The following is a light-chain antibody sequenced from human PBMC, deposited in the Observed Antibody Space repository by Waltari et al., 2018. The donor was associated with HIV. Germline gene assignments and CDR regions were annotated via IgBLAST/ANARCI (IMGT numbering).Light chain of an antibody. CDR2: DAS. J-gene: IGLJ2*01. CDR3: HVWDSRSVT. CDR1: NIGSKS. V-gene: IGLV3-21*04. Sequence: SYVLTQPPSVSVAPGKTARITCGGNNIGSKSVHWYQQRPGQAPVLVIYDASDRPSGIPERFSGSNSGNTATLTISRVEAGDEADYYCHVWDSRSVTFGGGTKLTVV.